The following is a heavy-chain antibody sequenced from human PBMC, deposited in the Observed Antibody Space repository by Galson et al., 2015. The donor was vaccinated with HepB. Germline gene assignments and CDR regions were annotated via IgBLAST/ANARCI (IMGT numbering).Heavy chain of an antibody. Sequence: SLRLSCAASGFSFTRYAMTWVRQAPGKGLEWVSSITSSGGNSYYTDSVKGRFTVSRDNSKNTLLLQLNSLRAEDTAVYHCARGVYYGSLWFQHWGQGTLVTVSS. CDR2: ITSSGGNS. J-gene: IGHJ1*01. CDR1: GFSFTRYA. V-gene: IGHV3-23*01. CDR3: ARGVYYGSLWFQH. D-gene: IGHD3-10*01.